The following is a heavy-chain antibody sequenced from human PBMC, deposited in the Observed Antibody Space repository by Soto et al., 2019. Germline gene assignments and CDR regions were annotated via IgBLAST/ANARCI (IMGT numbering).Heavy chain of an antibody. CDR2: INPSKGNT. Sequence: QVQLVQSGAEVKKPGASVKVSCKDSGYSFKTYGVGWVRQAPGQGLEWLGWINPSKGNTYYAQKFQGRVTVTTDTSTSTVYMELRSLISDDTAVYYCARDTRGEGWLPREPFYYWGQGPQVTV. D-gene: IGHD5-12*01. V-gene: IGHV1-18*01. CDR3: ARDTRGEGWLPREPFYY. CDR1: GYSFKTYG. J-gene: IGHJ4*02.